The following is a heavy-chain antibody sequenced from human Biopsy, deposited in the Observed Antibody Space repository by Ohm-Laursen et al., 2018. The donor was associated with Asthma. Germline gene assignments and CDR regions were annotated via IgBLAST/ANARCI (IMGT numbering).Heavy chain of an antibody. CDR1: GYNFISFA. Sequence: ATVKISCKASGYNFISFAIHWVRQAPGQRFEWMGWVNTGNGDTKYSQKFQGRVTITRDTSASTAYMELRSLRSEDTATYYCARTYYDFLTGQVKDVFGVWGQGTMVTVSS. J-gene: IGHJ3*01. CDR3: ARTYYDFLTGQVKDVFGV. CDR2: VNTGNGDT. D-gene: IGHD3-9*01. V-gene: IGHV1-3*04.